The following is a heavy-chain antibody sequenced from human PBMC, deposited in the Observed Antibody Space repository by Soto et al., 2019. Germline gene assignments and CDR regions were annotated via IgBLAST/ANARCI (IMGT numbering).Heavy chain of an antibody. Sequence: QEDLVQSGAEVKKPGSSVNVSCKASGGTFGSYSITWVRQAPGQRLEWMGEIIPLLRTVNYAQKFQGRVTITGDRSTSTVYMALSSLRSDDTAVYYCAQDPVDLFGYMDVWGQGTTVTVSS. CDR3: AQDPVDLFGYMDV. J-gene: IGHJ6*02. D-gene: IGHD6-25*01. V-gene: IGHV1-69*06. CDR1: GGTFGSYS. CDR2: IIPLLRTV.